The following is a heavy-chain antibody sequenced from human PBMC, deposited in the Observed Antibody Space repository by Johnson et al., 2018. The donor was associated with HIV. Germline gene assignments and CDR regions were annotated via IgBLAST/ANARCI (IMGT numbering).Heavy chain of an antibody. J-gene: IGHJ3*02. CDR2: ISYDGTDK. V-gene: IGHV3-30*18. Sequence: QVQLVESGGGVVQPGRSLRLSCAASGFIFSTYAMHWVRQVPGKGLEWVALISYDGTDKYYADSVKGRFTISRDNSKNTLYLQMKSRRREETAVYSCAKGGVGRDGNRDAFDIWGQGTMVTVSS. D-gene: IGHD5-24*01. CDR1: GFIFSTYA. CDR3: AKGGVGRDGNRDAFDI.